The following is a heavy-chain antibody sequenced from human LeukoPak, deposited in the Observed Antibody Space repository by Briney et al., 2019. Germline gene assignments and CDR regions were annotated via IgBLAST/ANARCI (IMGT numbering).Heavy chain of an antibody. Sequence: PGGSLRLSCAASGFTVSSNYMSWVRQAPGKGLEWVSVIYSGGSTYYADSVKGRFTISRDNSKNTLYLQMNSLRAEDTAVYYCARDSAAGTNYYYYDMDVWGQGTTVTVSS. J-gene: IGHJ6*02. CDR2: IYSGGST. CDR1: GFTVSSNY. V-gene: IGHV3-53*01. D-gene: IGHD6-13*01. CDR3: ARDSAAGTNYYYYDMDV.